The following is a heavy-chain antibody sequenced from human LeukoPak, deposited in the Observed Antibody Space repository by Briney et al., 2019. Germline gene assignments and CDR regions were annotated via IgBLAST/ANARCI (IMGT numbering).Heavy chain of an antibody. J-gene: IGHJ4*02. CDR3: ARDWEYQYFDY. CDR2: ISSSSSYT. Sequence: GGSLRLACAASGFTFSDYYMSWVRQAPGKGLEWVSYISSSSSYTNYADSVKGRFTISRDNAKNSLYLQMNSLRAEDTAVYYCARDWEYQYFDYWGQGTLVTVSS. V-gene: IGHV3-11*06. CDR1: GFTFSDYY. D-gene: IGHD2-2*01.